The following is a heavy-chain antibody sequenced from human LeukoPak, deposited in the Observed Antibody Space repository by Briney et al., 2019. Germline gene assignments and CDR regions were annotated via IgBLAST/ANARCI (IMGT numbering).Heavy chain of an antibody. Sequence: GGSLRLSCVASGFTFSNYYMHWVRQAPGKGLEWVAIISDDGERKLYADSVRGRITISRDKSKNTLILQMNSLRADDTAVYFCAKDLSGHWCIDYWGQGTLVTVSS. J-gene: IGHJ4*02. D-gene: IGHD4/OR15-4a*01. CDR2: ISDDGERK. CDR1: GFTFSNYY. CDR3: AKDLSGHWCIDY. V-gene: IGHV3-30*18.